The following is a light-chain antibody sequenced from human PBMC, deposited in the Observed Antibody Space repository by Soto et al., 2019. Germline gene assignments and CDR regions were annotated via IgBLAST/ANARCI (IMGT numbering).Light chain of an antibody. CDR2: GAS. CDR3: QQYNNWPPFT. V-gene: IGKV3-15*01. CDR1: QSVSSN. Sequence: EIVMTQSPATLSVSPGERATLSCRASQSVSSNLAWYQQKPGQAPRLLIYGASTRATGIPARFRGSGSWTEFPLTISSLQSEDFAVYYCQQYNNWPPFTFGPGTKVDIK. J-gene: IGKJ3*01.